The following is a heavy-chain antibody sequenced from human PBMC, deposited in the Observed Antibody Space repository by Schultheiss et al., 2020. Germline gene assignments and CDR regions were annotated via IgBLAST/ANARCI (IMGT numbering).Heavy chain of an antibody. V-gene: IGHV3-9*01. Sequence: SLRLSCAASGFTFSSYGMHWVRQAPGKGLEWVSGISWNSDSIGYADSVKGRFTISRDNSKNTLYLQMNSLRAEDTAVYYCARSHEIRLFLDYWGQGTLVTVSS. D-gene: IGHD3-22*01. CDR2: ISWNSDSI. J-gene: IGHJ4*02. CDR3: ARSHEIRLFLDY. CDR1: GFTFSSYG.